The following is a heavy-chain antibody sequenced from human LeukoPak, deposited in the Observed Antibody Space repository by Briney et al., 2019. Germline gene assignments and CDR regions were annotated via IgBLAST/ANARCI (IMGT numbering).Heavy chain of an antibody. V-gene: IGHV1-46*03. CDR3: ARGSITIFGVVIIKADNWFDP. Sequence: ASVKVSCKASGYTFTSYYMHWVRQAPGQGLEWMGIINPSGGGTSYAQKFQGRVTMTRDTSTSTVYMELSSLRSEDTAVCYCARGSITIFGVVIIKADNWFDPWGQGTLVTVSS. CDR2: INPSGGGT. J-gene: IGHJ5*02. CDR1: GYTFTSYY. D-gene: IGHD3-3*01.